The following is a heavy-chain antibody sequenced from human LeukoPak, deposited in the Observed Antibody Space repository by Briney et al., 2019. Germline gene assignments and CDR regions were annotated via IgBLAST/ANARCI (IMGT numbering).Heavy chain of an antibody. D-gene: IGHD3-10*01. Sequence: KPSETLSLTCTVSGGSISSYYWSWIRQPAGKGLEWIGRIYTSGSTNYNPSLKSRVTMSVDTSKNQFSLKLSSVTAADTAVYYCARAPMVRGTKLNCYMDVWGKGTTVTVSS. CDR1: GGSISSYY. CDR3: ARAPMVRGTKLNCYMDV. V-gene: IGHV4-4*07. J-gene: IGHJ6*03. CDR2: IYTSGST.